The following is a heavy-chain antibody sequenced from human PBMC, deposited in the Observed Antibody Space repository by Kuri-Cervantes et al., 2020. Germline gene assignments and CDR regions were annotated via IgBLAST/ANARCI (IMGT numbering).Heavy chain of an antibody. Sequence: SGPTLVKPTQTLTLTCTFSGFSLSTSGMCVSWIRQPPGKGLEWIGEINHSGSTNYNPSLKSRVTISVDTSKNQFSLKLNSVTAADTAVYYCARARYYYNGGAFMDVWGKGTTVTVSS. CDR2: INHSGST. V-gene: IGHV4-39*07. J-gene: IGHJ6*03. D-gene: IGHD2/OR15-2a*01. CDR3: ARARYYYNGGAFMDV. CDR1: GFSLSTSGM.